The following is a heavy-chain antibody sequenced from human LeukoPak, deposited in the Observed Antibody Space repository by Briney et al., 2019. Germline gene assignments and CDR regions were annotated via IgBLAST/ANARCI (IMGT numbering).Heavy chain of an antibody. CDR1: GGTFSSYA. CDR3: ARGGIEYSSSSAFDY. D-gene: IGHD6-6*01. J-gene: IGHJ4*02. V-gene: IGHV1-69*05. CDR2: IIPIFGTA. Sequence: GASVKVSCKASGGTFSSYAISWVRQAPGQGLKWMGGIIPIFGTANYAQKFQGRVTITTDESTSTAYMELSSLRSEDTAVYYCARGGIEYSSSSAFDYWGQGTLVTVSS.